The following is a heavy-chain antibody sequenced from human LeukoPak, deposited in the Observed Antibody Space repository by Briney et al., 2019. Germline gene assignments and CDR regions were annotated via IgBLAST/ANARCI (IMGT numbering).Heavy chain of an antibody. J-gene: IGHJ4*02. D-gene: IGHD3-10*01. CDR2: IYHTGNT. CDR1: GYSINNGYF. V-gene: IGHV4-38-2*02. Sequence: SETLSLTCTVSGYSINNGYFWGWFRQSPGKGLEWIGAIYHTGNTYYNPSLKSRVTMSVDMSTRQISLKLSSVTAADTAVYYYARAVGGDGSGSLWGPGTLVTVSS. CDR3: ARAVGGDGSGSL.